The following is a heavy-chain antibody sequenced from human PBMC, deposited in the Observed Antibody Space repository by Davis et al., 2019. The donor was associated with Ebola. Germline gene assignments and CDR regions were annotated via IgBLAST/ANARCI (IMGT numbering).Heavy chain of an antibody. J-gene: IGHJ4*02. CDR2: VSGSGGST. Sequence: PGGSLRLSCTASGLTFSSYAMSWVRQAPGKGLEWVSAVSGSGGSTYYADSVKGRFTISRDNSKDTLFLQMSSLRAEDTAVYYCAKVSSSSHDYWGQGTLVTVSS. CDR3: AKVSSSSHDY. D-gene: IGHD6-6*01. V-gene: IGHV3-23*01. CDR1: GLTFSSYA.